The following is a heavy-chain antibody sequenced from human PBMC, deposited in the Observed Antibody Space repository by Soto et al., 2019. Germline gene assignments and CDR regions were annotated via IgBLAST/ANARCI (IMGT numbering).Heavy chain of an antibody. J-gene: IGHJ5*02. CDR1: GGSISSGGNY. CDR2: IYYSGTT. D-gene: IGHD5-12*01. V-gene: IGHV4-31*03. CDR3: AREYSGYDKTRFDP. Sequence: QVQLRESGPGLVKPSQTLSLTCNVSGGSISSGGNYWSWIRQHPGKGLEWTGYIYYSGTTYYNPSLKSRLTISIDTSRNQFSLKLSSVTAADTAVYYCAREYSGYDKTRFDPWGQGTLVTVSS.